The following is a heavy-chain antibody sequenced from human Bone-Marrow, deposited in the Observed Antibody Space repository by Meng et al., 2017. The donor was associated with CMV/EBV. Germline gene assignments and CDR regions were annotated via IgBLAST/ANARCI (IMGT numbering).Heavy chain of an antibody. J-gene: IGHJ1*01. Sequence: QQWGPELVQPPQYLALTCDVSGGSNSSGDYYWSWIRQPPGKGLEWIGYIYYSGSTYYNPSLKSRVTISVDTSKNQFSLKLSSVTAADTAVYYCARQNLLGYCSSTSCYEHWGQGTLVTVSS. V-gene: IGHV4-30-4*08. CDR3: ARQNLLGYCSSTSCYEH. CDR2: IYYSGST. D-gene: IGHD2-2*01. CDR1: GGSNSSGDYY.